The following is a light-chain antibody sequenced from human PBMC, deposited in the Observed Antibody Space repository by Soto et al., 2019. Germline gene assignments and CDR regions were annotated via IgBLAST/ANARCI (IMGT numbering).Light chain of an antibody. CDR1: QGIRND. V-gene: IGKV1-17*01. J-gene: IGKJ2*01. CDR3: LQHNSYPYT. Sequence: DIQMTQSPSSLSASVGDRVTITCRASQGIRNDLTWYQQKPGKAPKRLIYGAFSLQSGAPSRFSGSASGTEFTLTINSLQPEDFATYYCLQHNSYPYTFGQGTKLEIK. CDR2: GAF.